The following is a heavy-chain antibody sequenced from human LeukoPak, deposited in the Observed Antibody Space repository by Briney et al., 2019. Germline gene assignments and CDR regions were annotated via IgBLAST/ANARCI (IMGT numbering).Heavy chain of an antibody. CDR1: GGSLTTYY. CDR2: IFYSGST. V-gene: IGHV4-59*01. Sequence: SETLSLTCTVSGGSLTTYYWSWIRQPPGTGLEWIGFIFYSGSTNYNPSLKSRVTISLNTSKTQFSLKLSSVTAADTAVYYCARGTFWSGYYHDYWGQGTLVTVSS. D-gene: IGHD3-3*01. J-gene: IGHJ4*02. CDR3: ARGTFWSGYYHDY.